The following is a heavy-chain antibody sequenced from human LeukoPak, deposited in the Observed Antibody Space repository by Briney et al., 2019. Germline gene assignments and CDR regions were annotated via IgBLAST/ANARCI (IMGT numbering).Heavy chain of an antibody. Sequence: PGGSLRLSCAASGFTFSSYAMSWVRQAPGKRLEWVSAISGSGGSTYYADSVKGQFTISRDNSKNTLYLQMNSLRAEDTAVYYCAKVQPRIQLWFYFDYWGQGTLVTVSS. D-gene: IGHD5-18*01. CDR2: ISGSGGST. V-gene: IGHV3-23*01. CDR1: GFTFSSYA. J-gene: IGHJ4*02. CDR3: AKVQPRIQLWFYFDY.